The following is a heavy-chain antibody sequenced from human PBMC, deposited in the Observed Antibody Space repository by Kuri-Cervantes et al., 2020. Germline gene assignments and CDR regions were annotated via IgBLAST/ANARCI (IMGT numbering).Heavy chain of an antibody. Sequence: SGPTLVKPTHTLTLTCTFSGFSLNTHGVGVAWIRQPPGKALEWLAFIYWDDDIRYSPSLRSRLTITKDTSKNQVVLTMTNMDPVDTATYYCAHSDIVPGAIYYSWFDSWGQGTLVTVSS. CDR2: IYWDDDI. J-gene: IGHJ5*01. V-gene: IGHV2-5*02. CDR3: AHSDIVPGAIYYSWFDS. CDR1: GFSLNTHGVG. D-gene: IGHD2-2*01.